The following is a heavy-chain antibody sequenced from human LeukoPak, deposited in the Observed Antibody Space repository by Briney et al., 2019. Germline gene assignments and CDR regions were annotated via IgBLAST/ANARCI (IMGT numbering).Heavy chain of an antibody. J-gene: IGHJ5*02. D-gene: IGHD2-2*01. Sequence: ASVKVSCKASGGTFSSYAISWVRQAPGQGLEWMGGIIPIFGTANYAQKFQGRVTITADESTSTAYMELSSLRSEDTAVYYCARLRQAAATNWFDPWGQGTLVTVSS. CDR3: ARLRQAAATNWFDP. V-gene: IGHV1-69*13. CDR2: IIPIFGTA. CDR1: GGTFSSYA.